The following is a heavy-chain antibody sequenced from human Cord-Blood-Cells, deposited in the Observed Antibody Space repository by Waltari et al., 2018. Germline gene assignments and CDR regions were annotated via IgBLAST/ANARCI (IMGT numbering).Heavy chain of an antibody. CDR2: IYHSGST. V-gene: IGHV4-38-2*01. CDR1: GYSISSGYY. J-gene: IGHJ4*02. CDR3: ARGEGLQYPYYFDY. Sequence: QVQLQESGPGLVKPSETLSLTCAVSGYSISSGYYWGWIRQPPGKGLEWIGSIYHSGSTYYNPSLKSRVTISVDTSKNQFSLKLSSVTAADTAMYYCARGEGLQYPYYFDYWGQGTLVTVSS. D-gene: IGHD4-4*01.